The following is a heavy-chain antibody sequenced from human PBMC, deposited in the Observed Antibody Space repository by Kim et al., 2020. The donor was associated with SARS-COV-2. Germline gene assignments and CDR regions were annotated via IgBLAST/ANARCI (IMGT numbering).Heavy chain of an antibody. CDR3: ARGLALDP. CDR2: SGKS. D-gene: IGHD3-3*02. J-gene: IGHJ5*02. V-gene: IGHV4-34*01. Sequence: SGKSIYNPSLKSRVTMSADTSKNEVSLILTSVTAADTGVYYCARGLALDPWGQGTLVTVSS.